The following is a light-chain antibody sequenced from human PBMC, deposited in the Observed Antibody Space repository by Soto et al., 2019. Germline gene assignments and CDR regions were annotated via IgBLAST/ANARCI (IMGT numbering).Light chain of an antibody. V-gene: IGKV1-12*01. J-gene: IGKJ1*01. CDR1: QDIDSW. CDR3: HQGSRFPWT. Sequence: DIQMTQSPSSVSASVGDRATITCRASQDIDSWLAWYQQKPGEAPTLLIYAASRLQSGVPLRFSGSGSGTDFTFTISSLQPEDFGTYYCHQGSRFPWTFGQGPNVDMK. CDR2: AAS.